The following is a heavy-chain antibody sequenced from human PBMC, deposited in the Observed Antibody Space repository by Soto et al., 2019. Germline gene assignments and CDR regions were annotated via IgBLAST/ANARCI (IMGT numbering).Heavy chain of an antibody. CDR2: VYYTGST. CDR3: ARGRTVRDYADDSSDYFYFFDY. D-gene: IGHD3-22*01. V-gene: IGHV4-59*01. CDR1: GDSISTFY. Sequence: SETLSLTCTVSGDSISTFYWGWMRQSPGKELEWIGYVYYTGSTNYNPSLKSRVTISVDRSKNQFSLKLTSAKAADTAVYYCARGRTVRDYADDSSDYFYFFDYWGQGTQVTVSS. J-gene: IGHJ4*02.